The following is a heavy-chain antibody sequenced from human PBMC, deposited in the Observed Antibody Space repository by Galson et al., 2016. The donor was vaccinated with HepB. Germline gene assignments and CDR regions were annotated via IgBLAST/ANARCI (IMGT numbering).Heavy chain of an antibody. Sequence: LRLSCAKSGVTVSSEYMTWVRQAPGKGLEWISLIYRGGNTYYADSVRGRFTASRDDSKNTLYLQMNYLRDDDTAVYFCATVGGNTYGLRTDGFDIWGQGTMVTVSS. CDR2: IYRGGNT. CDR1: GVTVSSEY. V-gene: IGHV3-53*01. CDR3: ATVGGNTYGLRTDGFDI. D-gene: IGHD5-18*01. J-gene: IGHJ3*02.